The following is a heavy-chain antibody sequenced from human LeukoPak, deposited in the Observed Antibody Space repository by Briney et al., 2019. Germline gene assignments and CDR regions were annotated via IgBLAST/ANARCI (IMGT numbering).Heavy chain of an antibody. Sequence: SETLSPTCTVSGGSISSSIYYWGWIRQPPGKGLEWIGSIYYSGSTYYNPSLKSRVTISVDTSKNQFSLKLNSVTAADTAVYYCARLIQITYFDYWGQGTLVTVSS. J-gene: IGHJ4*02. CDR2: IYYSGST. D-gene: IGHD5-24*01. V-gene: IGHV4-39*01. CDR1: GGSISSSIYY. CDR3: ARLIQITYFDY.